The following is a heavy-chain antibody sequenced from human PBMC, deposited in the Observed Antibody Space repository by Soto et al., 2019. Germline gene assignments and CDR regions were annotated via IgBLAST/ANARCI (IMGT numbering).Heavy chain of an antibody. D-gene: IGHD3-22*01. CDR2: IIPIFGTA. V-gene: IGHV1-69*01. Sequence: QVQLVQSGAEVKKPGSSVKVSCKASGGTFSSYAISWVRQAPGQGLEWMGGIIPIFGTANYAQKFQGRVTITADESTSTGYMEVGSLGSEDTAVYYCARGYDSSGYYYSPRTFDYWGQGTLVTVSS. J-gene: IGHJ4*02. CDR3: ARGYDSSGYYYSPRTFDY. CDR1: GGTFSSYA.